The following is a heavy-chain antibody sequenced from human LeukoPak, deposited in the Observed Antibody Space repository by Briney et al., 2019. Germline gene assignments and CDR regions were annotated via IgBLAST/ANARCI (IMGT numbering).Heavy chain of an antibody. Sequence: GGSLRLSRAASGFTFSSYSMNWVRQAPGKGLEWVSSISSSSSYIYYADSVKGRFTISRDNAENSLYLQMNSLRVEDSAVYYCTRQYYDFWSGFYTADYYFDYWGQGTLVTVSS. J-gene: IGHJ4*02. CDR2: ISSSSSYI. V-gene: IGHV3-21*01. CDR3: TRQYYDFWSGFYTADYYFDY. D-gene: IGHD3-3*01. CDR1: GFTFSSYS.